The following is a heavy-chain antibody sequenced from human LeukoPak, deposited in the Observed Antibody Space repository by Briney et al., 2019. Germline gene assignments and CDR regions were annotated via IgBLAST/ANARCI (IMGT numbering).Heavy chain of an antibody. CDR3: ARHDAGIAARPFDN. V-gene: IGHV4-4*09. CDR1: GFTFDDYG. CDR2: IHASGPT. J-gene: IGHJ4*02. D-gene: IGHD6-6*01. Sequence: GSLRLSCAASGFTFDDYGMSWVRQAPGKGLEWIAYIHASGPTNYNPSLKSRITISVDTSKNQFSLKLSSVTAADTAVYYCARHDAGIAARPFDNWGQGTLVTVSS.